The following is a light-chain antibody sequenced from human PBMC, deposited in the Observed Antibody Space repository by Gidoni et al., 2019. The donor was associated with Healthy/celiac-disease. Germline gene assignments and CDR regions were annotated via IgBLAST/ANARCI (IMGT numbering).Light chain of an antibody. J-gene: IGKJ4*01. CDR3: QQYGSSPLT. CDR2: GAS. Sequence: EIVLTQSPGTLSLSPGERATLSCRASQSVSSSYLAWYQQKPGQAPRLLIYGASSGSGTDFTLTISRLEPEDCAVYYCQQYGSSPLTFGGGTKVEIK. V-gene: IGKV3-20*01. CDR1: QSVSSSY.